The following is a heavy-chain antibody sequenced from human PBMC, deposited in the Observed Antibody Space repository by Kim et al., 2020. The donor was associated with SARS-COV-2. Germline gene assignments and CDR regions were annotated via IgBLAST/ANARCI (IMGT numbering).Heavy chain of an antibody. V-gene: IGHV4-39*01. CDR1: GGSISSSSFY. D-gene: IGHD6-13*01. CDR2: IYSTGST. CDR3: ASLQYTSSWSDY. J-gene: IGHJ4*02. Sequence: SETLSLTYTVSGGSISSSSFYWGWIRQPPGKGLEWIGSIYSTGSTYYNPSLKSRVTISVDTSKNQFSLNLSSVTAADTAVYYCASLQYTSSWSDYWGQGTLVTVSS.